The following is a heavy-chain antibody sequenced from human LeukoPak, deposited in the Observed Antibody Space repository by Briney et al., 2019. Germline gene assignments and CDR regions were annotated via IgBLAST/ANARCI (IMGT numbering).Heavy chain of an antibody. Sequence: ASVKVSCKASGYTFTSYGISWVRQAPGQGLEWMGWISAYNGNTNYAQKFQERVTITRDMSTSTAYMELSSLRSEDTAVYYCAAEVLYSGSYEIIPWGQGTLVTVSS. CDR2: ISAYNGNT. V-gene: IGHV1-18*01. D-gene: IGHD1-26*01. CDR3: AAEVLYSGSYEIIP. CDR1: GYTFTSYG. J-gene: IGHJ5*02.